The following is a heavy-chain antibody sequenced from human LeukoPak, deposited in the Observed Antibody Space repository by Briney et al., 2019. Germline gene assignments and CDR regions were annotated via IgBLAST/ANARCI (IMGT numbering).Heavy chain of an antibody. Sequence: PGRSLRLSCAASGLPFSRSWTSWVRQAPGKALEWMAFIKEDGGEIFYVDSVKGRFTIYRDNAENSLHRQVNTLRPEDTAVYYCARDRGGRSGLDDWGQGTLVSVSS. J-gene: IGHJ4*02. CDR2: IKEDGGEI. V-gene: IGHV3-7*04. CDR1: GLPFSRSW. CDR3: ARDRGGRSGLDD. D-gene: IGHD2-15*01.